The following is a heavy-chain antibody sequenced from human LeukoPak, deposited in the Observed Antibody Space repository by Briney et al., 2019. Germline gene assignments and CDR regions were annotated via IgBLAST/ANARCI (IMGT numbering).Heavy chain of an antibody. CDR1: GGTFSSYA. V-gene: IGHV1-69*13. J-gene: IGHJ4*02. Sequence: SVKVSCKASGGTFSSYAISWVRQAPGQGLEWMGGIIPIFGTANYAQKFQGRVMITADESTSTAYMELSSLRSEDTAAYYCARISYYDFWSGYSWGQGTLVTVSS. D-gene: IGHD3-3*01. CDR3: ARISYYDFWSGYS. CDR2: IIPIFGTA.